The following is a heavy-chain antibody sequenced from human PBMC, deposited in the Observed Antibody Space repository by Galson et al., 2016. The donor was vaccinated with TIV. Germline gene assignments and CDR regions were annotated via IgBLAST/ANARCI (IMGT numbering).Heavy chain of an antibody. V-gene: IGHV1-46*01. CDR2: INPSGGGT. CDR3: AKDRNTAMDTYHYYYGMDV. Sequence: KVSCKASGYTFTSYYLYWVRQAPGQGLEWMGLINPSGGGTTYAQKFQGRVTISADESTSTLYMEVGSLRSEDTAVYYCAKDRNTAMDTYHYYYGMDVWGQGTTVIVSS. J-gene: IGHJ6*02. D-gene: IGHD5-18*01. CDR1: GYTFTSYY.